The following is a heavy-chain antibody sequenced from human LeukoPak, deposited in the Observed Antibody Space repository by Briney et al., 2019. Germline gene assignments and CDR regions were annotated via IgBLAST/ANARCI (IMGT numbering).Heavy chain of an antibody. Sequence: GRSLRLSCAPSGFTFSNYGFHWVRQAPGKGLEWVAVIWYDGSQKYYADSVKGRFTISRDNSKNTLYLEMNSLTAEDTAVYFCARDRGYFTSGTSYFDYWGQGTLVTVSS. J-gene: IGHJ4*02. V-gene: IGHV3-33*01. D-gene: IGHD3-10*01. CDR2: IWYDGSQK. CDR3: ARDRGYFTSGTSYFDY. CDR1: GFTFSNYG.